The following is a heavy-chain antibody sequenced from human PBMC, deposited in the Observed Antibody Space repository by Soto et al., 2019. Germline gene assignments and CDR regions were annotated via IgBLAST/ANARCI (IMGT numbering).Heavy chain of an antibody. Sequence: TSVEVCWKACGVGYANRCSRWVRQDQGKGLEWMGWINVYNGNTKYAQKVQGRVTMTTDTSTSTAYMELRSLRSDDTAVYYCARGVGSGSYYNQYNWFDPWGQGTLVTVSS. CDR2: INVYNGNT. CDR1: GVGYANRC. D-gene: IGHD3-10*01. J-gene: IGHJ5*02. V-gene: IGHV1-18*01. CDR3: ARGVGSGSYYNQYNWFDP.